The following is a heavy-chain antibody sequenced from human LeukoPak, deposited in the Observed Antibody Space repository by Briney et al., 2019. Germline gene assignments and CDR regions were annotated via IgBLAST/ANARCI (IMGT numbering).Heavy chain of an antibody. V-gene: IGHV4-4*07. D-gene: IGHD1-7*01. CDR2: IYTSGST. Sequence: SETLSLTCTVSGGSISSYYWSWIRQPAGKGLEWIGRIYTSGSTNYNPSLKSRVTMSVDTSKNQFSLQLNSVTPEDTAVYYCARDRELYFYYYYMDVWGKGTTVTVSS. J-gene: IGHJ6*03. CDR3: ARDRELYFYYYYMDV. CDR1: GGSISSYY.